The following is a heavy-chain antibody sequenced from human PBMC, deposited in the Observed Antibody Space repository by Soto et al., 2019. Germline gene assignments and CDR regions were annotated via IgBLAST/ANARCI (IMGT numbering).Heavy chain of an antibody. D-gene: IGHD2-15*01. CDR3: ERQPTTADIDLWFDP. CDR2: IYYSGST. V-gene: IGHV4-59*08. Sequence: PSETLSLTCTVSGDSISSYYWSWFRQLPGKGLEWIGYIYYSGSTNYNPSPSSRVTISVDTSKNQFSLKLSSVTAAHTAVYSCERQPTTADIDLWFDPWGQGTLVTVSS. CDR1: GDSISSYY. J-gene: IGHJ5*02.